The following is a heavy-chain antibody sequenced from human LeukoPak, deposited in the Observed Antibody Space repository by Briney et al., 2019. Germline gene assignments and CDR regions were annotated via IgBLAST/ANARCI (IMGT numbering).Heavy chain of an antibody. CDR3: ARLVRGVYGMDV. Sequence: GGSLRLSCAASGFTFSSYSMNWVRQAPVKGLEWVSYITGNSYTIDYADSVKGRFTISRDNANNSLCLQMNSLRDEDTAVYYCARLVRGVYGMDVWGQGTTVTVSS. J-gene: IGHJ6*02. CDR2: ITGNSYTI. V-gene: IGHV3-48*02. CDR1: GFTFSSYS. D-gene: IGHD3-10*01.